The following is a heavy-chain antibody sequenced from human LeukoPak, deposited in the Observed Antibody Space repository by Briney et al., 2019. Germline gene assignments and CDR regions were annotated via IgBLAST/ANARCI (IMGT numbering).Heavy chain of an antibody. V-gene: IGHV5-51*01. CDR3: ARGRMGGYYYYGMDV. CDR1: GYSFTSYW. CDR2: IYPGDSDT. Sequence: GESLKISCKGSGYSFTSYWIGWVRQMPGKGLEWMGIIYPGDSDTRYSPSFQGQVTISADKSISTAYLQWSSLKASDTAVYYCARGRMGGYYYYGMDVWGQGTTVTVSS. J-gene: IGHJ6*02. D-gene: IGHD3-16*01.